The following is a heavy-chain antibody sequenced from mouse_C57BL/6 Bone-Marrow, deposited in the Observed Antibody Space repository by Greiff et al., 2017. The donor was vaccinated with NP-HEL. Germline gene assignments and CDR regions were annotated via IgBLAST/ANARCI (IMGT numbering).Heavy chain of an antibody. CDR1: GFSLTSYG. Sequence: VKVVESGPGLVAPSQSLSITCTVSGFSLTSYGVSWVRQPPGKGLEWLGEIWGGGGTNYHSALLSRLSISKDNSKSQVCLKLNSLQTDDTATYYCANHYYGFAYWGQGTLVTVSA. CDR3: ANHYYGFAY. D-gene: IGHD1-2*01. J-gene: IGHJ3*01. CDR2: IWGGGGT. V-gene: IGHV2-3*01.